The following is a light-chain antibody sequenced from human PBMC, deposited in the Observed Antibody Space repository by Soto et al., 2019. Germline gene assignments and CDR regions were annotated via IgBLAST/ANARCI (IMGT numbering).Light chain of an antibody. V-gene: IGKV3-20*01. CDR1: QSVSSSY. CDR2: GAS. J-gene: IGKJ1*01. CDR3: QQYGSSQT. Sequence: EIVLTRSPGTLSLSPGERATLSCRASQSVSSSYLAWYQQKPGQAPRLLIYGASSRATGIPDRFSGSGSGTDFTLTISRLEPEDFAVYYCQQYGSSQTLGQGTKVDTK.